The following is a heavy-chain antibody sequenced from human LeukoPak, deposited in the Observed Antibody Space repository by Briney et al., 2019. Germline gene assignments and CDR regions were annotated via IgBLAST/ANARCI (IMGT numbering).Heavy chain of an antibody. CDR1: GGSFSGYY. Sequence: SETLSLTCAVYGGSFSGYYWSWIRQPPGKGLEWIGEIIHSGSPNYNPSLKSRVTMSIDTPKNQFSLNLSSVTAADTAVYYCARRHYEILSGYPSWGQGILVTVSS. D-gene: IGHD3-9*01. CDR2: IIHSGSP. V-gene: IGHV4-34*12. CDR3: ARRHYEILSGYPS. J-gene: IGHJ4*02.